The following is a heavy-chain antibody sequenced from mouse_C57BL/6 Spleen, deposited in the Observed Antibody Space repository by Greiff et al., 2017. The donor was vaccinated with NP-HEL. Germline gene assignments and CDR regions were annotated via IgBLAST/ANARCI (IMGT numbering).Heavy chain of an antibody. Sequence: EVQRVESGEGLVKPGGSLKLSCAASGFTFSSYAMSWVRQTPEKRLEWVAYISSGGDYIYYADTVKGRFTISRDNARNTLYLQMSSLKSEDTAMYYCTRDYYYGSSSYAMDYWGQGTSVTVSS. CDR1: GFTFSSYA. CDR3: TRDYYYGSSSYAMDY. J-gene: IGHJ4*01. V-gene: IGHV5-9-1*02. CDR2: ISSGGDYI. D-gene: IGHD1-1*01.